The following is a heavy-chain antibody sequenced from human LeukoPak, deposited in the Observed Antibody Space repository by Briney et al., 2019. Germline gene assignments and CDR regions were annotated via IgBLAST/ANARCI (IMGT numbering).Heavy chain of an antibody. CDR2: IKQDGSEK. D-gene: IGHD6-19*01. J-gene: IGHJ4*02. V-gene: IGHV3-7*01. CDR3: ARLYTSGCFDY. CDR1: GFTFSSYA. Sequence: GGSLRLSCAASGFTFSSYAMSWVRQAPGKGLEWVANIKQDGSEKYYVDSVKGRLSISRDNAKNSLYLQMNSLRGEDTAVYYCARLYTSGCFDYWGQGTLVTVSS.